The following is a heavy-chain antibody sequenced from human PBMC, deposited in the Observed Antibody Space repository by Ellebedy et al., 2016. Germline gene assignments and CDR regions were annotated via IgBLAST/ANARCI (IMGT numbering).Heavy chain of an antibody. CDR3: ARQDSDFELDY. D-gene: IGHD4-11*01. CDR1: GGSLISNY. V-gene: IGHV4-59*08. Sequence: SETLSLTCTVSGGSLISNYWSWIRQSPGKGLEWIGHIYYSGTTNYNPSLKSRVTISVDTSKNQFSLKLTSLTAADTAVYYCARQDSDFELDYWGQGTLVTVSS. J-gene: IGHJ4*02. CDR2: IYYSGTT.